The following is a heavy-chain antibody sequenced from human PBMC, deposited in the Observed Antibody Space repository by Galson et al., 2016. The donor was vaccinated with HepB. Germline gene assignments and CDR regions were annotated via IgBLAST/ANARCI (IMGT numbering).Heavy chain of an antibody. J-gene: IGHJ6*02. Sequence: SLRLSCATSGFPFSRYWMTWVRQAPGKGLEWVANIRQDESERCYVDSVKGRFTISRDNAKSTLYLQMNSLRAEDTAVYYWARDGGYQSAPSPYGMDVWGQGTTVTVSS. D-gene: IGHD3-16*01. CDR3: ARDGGYQSAPSPYGMDV. CDR1: GFPFSRYW. V-gene: IGHV3-7*03. CDR2: IRQDESER.